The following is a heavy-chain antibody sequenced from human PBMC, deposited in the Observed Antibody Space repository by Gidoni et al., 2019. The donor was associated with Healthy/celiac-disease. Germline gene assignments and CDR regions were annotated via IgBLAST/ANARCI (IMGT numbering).Heavy chain of an antibody. J-gene: IGHJ4*02. CDR1: GYSFTSYW. Sequence: EVQLVQSGAEVKKPGESLKISCKGSGYSFTSYWIGWVRQMPGKGLEWMGIIYPGDSATRYSPSFQGQVTISADKSISTAYLQWSSLKASDTAMYYCARQGGDWGNYYDSSGYYYFDYWGQGTLVTVSS. V-gene: IGHV5-51*01. CDR2: IYPGDSAT. CDR3: ARQGGDWGNYYDSSGYYYFDY. D-gene: IGHD3-22*01.